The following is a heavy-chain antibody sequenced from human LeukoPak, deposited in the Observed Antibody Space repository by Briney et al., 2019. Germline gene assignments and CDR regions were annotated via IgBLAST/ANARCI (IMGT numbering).Heavy chain of an antibody. J-gene: IGHJ4*02. D-gene: IGHD2-8*02. Sequence: ASVTVSCKASGYTFTVYYMHWVRQAPGQGLEWMGWINPNSGGTSYAQNFQGRVTMTRDTSINTAYMEVSRLRSDDTAVYYCAREPYPPPWYYFDYWGQGTLVTVSS. CDR1: GYTFTVYY. CDR3: AREPYPPPWYYFDY. V-gene: IGHV1-2*02. CDR2: INPNSGGT.